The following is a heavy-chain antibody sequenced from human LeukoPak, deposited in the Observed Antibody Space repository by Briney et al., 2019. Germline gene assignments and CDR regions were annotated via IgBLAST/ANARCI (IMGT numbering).Heavy chain of an antibody. D-gene: IGHD6-6*01. CDR1: GFTFSDYS. CDR2: INAFGDT. Sequence: PGGSLRLSCAASGFTFSDYSMGWVRQAPGKGLEWVSLINAFGDTHYADSVKGRFTISRDNAKNSLYLQMNSLRDEDTAVYYCARAPKSSSGSYWGQGTLVTVSS. J-gene: IGHJ4*02. V-gene: IGHV3-23*01. CDR3: ARAPKSSSGSY.